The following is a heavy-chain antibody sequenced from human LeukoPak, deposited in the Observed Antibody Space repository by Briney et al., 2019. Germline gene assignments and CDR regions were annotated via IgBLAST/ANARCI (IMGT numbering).Heavy chain of an antibody. D-gene: IGHD3-10*01. CDR2: IIGSTANT. J-gene: IGHJ4*01. CDR3: AKYTSGTSYRGLDQ. Sequence: GESLRLSCGASGLTVSSYAMSWVRQAPGKGLEWVSTIIGSTANTYYADSVKGRFTISRDDSKNTVYLQMNSLRAEDTAVYSCAKYTSGTSYRGLDQWGHGTLVTVSS. CDR1: GLTVSSYA. V-gene: IGHV3-23*01.